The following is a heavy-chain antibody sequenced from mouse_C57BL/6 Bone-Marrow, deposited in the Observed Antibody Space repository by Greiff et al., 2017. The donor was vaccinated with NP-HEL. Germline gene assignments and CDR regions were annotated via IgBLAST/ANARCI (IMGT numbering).Heavy chain of an antibody. J-gene: IGHJ2*01. CDR3: ARSLYYYGSSLDY. D-gene: IGHD1-1*01. V-gene: IGHV1-26*01. Sequence: VQLQQSGPELVKPGASVKISCKASGYTFTDYYMNWVKQSHGKSLEWIGDINPNNGGTSYNQKFKGKATLTVDKSSSTAYMELRSLTSEDSAVYYCARSLYYYGSSLDYWGQGTTLTVSS. CDR2: INPNNGGT. CDR1: GYTFTDYY.